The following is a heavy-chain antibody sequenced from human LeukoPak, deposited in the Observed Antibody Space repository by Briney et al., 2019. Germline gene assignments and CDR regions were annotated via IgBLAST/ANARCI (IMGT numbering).Heavy chain of an antibody. CDR3: ARVFSYPLRAPFDP. Sequence: SETLSLTCTVSGGSISSYYWSWIRQPPGKGLEWIGYIFYSGSTNYNPSLKSRVTISVDASKNQFSLKLSSVTAADAAVYYCARVFSYPLRAPFDPWGQGTLVTVSS. CDR2: IFYSGST. CDR1: GGSISSYY. J-gene: IGHJ5*02. V-gene: IGHV4-59*01. D-gene: IGHD3-3*01.